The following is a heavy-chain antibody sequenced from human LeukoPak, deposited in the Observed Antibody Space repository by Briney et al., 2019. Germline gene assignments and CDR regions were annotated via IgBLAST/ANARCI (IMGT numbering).Heavy chain of an antibody. J-gene: IGHJ5*02. D-gene: IGHD4-17*01. CDR1: GFTFDDYA. Sequence: GGSLRLSCVASGFTFDDYAMYWVRQAPGKGLEWVSGISWNSGSIGYADSVKGRFTISRDNAKNSLYLQMNSLRAEDTAVYYCARGDLVYDDYGDYVSWFDPWGQGTLVTVSS. V-gene: IGHV3-9*01. CDR3: ARGDLVYDDYGDYVSWFDP. CDR2: ISWNSGSI.